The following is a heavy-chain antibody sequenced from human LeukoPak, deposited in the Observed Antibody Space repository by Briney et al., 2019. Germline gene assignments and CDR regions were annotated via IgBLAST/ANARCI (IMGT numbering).Heavy chain of an antibody. Sequence: PGGPLRLSCAASGFTFSTYWMLWVREARGKGLVWVSRINSCGRNTNYAASVKGRFTICRDNAKNMLYLQMTSVDAEDTAVYYGASARGSDSGGYYDFWGQGTLVTVSS. CDR1: GFTFSTYW. D-gene: IGHD3-10*01. J-gene: IGHJ4*02. CDR2: INSCGRNT. V-gene: IGHV3-74*01. CDR3: ASARGSDSGGYYDF.